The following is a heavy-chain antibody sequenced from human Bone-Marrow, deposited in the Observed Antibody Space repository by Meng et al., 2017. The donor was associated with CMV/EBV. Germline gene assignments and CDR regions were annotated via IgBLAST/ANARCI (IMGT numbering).Heavy chain of an antibody. Sequence: SVKVSCKASGGTFSSYAISWVRQAPGQGLEWMGGIIPIFGTANYAQKFQGRVTITTDESTSTAYMELSSLRSEDTAVYYCARGNAPYGDYLLCGMDVWGQGTTVTGYS. V-gene: IGHV1-69*05. CDR2: IIPIFGTA. J-gene: IGHJ6*01. D-gene: IGHD4-17*01. CDR1: GGTFSSYA. CDR3: ARGNAPYGDYLLCGMDV.